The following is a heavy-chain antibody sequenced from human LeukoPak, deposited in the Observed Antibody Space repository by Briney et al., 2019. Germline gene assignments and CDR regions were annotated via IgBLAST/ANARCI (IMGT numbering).Heavy chain of an antibody. V-gene: IGHV3-7*01. D-gene: IGHD6-13*01. Sequence: GGSLRLSCAASGFTFRSYSMSWVRQAPGKGLEWVATIKQDGSGKYYVDSVKGRFTISRDNAKNSVYLQMNSLRAEDTAVYYCARAWGVYSSSLYHQYDNWGQGTLVTVSS. CDR1: GFTFRSYS. J-gene: IGHJ4*02. CDR2: IKQDGSGK. CDR3: ARAWGVYSSSLYHQYDN.